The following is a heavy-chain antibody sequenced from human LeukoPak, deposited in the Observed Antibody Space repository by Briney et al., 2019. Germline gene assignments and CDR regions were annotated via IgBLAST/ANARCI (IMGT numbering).Heavy chain of an antibody. CDR1: GGSISRYF. Sequence: SETLSLTCTVSGGSISRYFWSWIRQSPGKGLEWIGDIYTSGSTNYSPSLESRVTMSVDTSKNQVSLNLSSVPAADSAVYYCARHGSYCSGSSCYSRRLYYFDYWGQGALVSVFS. CDR2: IYTSGST. J-gene: IGHJ4*02. CDR3: ARHGSYCSGSSCYSRRLYYFDY. D-gene: IGHD2-2*01. V-gene: IGHV4-4*09.